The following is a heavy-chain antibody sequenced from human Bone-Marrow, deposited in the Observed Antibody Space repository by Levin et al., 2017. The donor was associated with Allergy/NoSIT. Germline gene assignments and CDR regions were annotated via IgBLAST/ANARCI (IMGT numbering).Heavy chain of an antibody. CDR1: GGSFSGYY. J-gene: IGHJ5*02. Sequence: SETLSLTCAVYGGSFSGYYWSWIRQPPGKGLEWIGEINHSGSTNYNPSLKSRVTISVDTSKNQFSLKLSSVTAADTAVYYCARGIAARPGWFDPWGQGTLVTVSS. CDR3: ARGIAARPGWFDP. CDR2: INHSGST. V-gene: IGHV4-34*01. D-gene: IGHD6-6*01.